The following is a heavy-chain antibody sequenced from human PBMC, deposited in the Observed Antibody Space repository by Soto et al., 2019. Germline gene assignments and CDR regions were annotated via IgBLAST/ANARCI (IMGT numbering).Heavy chain of an antibody. J-gene: IGHJ4*02. Sequence: EVQLLESGGGLVQPGGSLRLSCAASRFTFSSYAASWVRQAPGKGLEWVSTVSGSGGSTYYADSVKGRFTISRDNSKNTLYLQMNSLRVEDTAVYYCAKARSDFWSGFDYWGQGTLVTVSS. CDR1: RFTFSSYA. D-gene: IGHD3-3*01. CDR2: VSGSGGST. V-gene: IGHV3-23*01. CDR3: AKARSDFWSGFDY.